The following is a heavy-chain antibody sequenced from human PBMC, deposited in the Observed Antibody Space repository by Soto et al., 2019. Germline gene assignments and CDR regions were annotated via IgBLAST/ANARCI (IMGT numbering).Heavy chain of an antibody. CDR1: GYTLTELS. CDR3: ARGPVGGYYDSSGYLTNFDY. J-gene: IGHJ4*02. CDR2: FDPEDGET. D-gene: IGHD3-22*01. Sequence: ASVKVSCKVSGYTLTELSMHWVRQAPGKGLEWMGGFDPEDGETIYAQKFQGRVTMTEDTSTDTAYMELSSLRSEDTAVYYCARGPVGGYYDSSGYLTNFDYWGQGTLVTVSS. V-gene: IGHV1-24*01.